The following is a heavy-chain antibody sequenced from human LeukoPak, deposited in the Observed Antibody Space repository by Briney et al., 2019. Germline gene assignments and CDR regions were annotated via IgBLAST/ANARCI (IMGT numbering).Heavy chain of an antibody. CDR2: INHSGST. V-gene: IGHV4-34*01. CDR1: GGSFSGYY. D-gene: IGHD3-10*01. J-gene: IGHJ4*02. Sequence: SETLSLTCAVYGGSFSGYYWSWIRQPPGKGLEWIGEINHSGSTNYNPSLKSRVTISVDTSKNQFSLELSSVTAADTAVYYCATRTDFGGYDYWGQGTLVTVSS. CDR3: ATRTDFGGYDY.